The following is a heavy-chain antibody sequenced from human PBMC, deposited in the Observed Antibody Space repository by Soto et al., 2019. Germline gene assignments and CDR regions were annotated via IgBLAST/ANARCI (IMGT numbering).Heavy chain of an antibody. J-gene: IGHJ5*02. D-gene: IGHD3-22*01. CDR2: IGSSSSYI. CDR1: GFTFSSYS. Sequence: GGSLRLSCAASGFTFSSYSMNWVRQAPGRGLEWVSSIGSSSSYIYYADSVKGRFTISRDNAKNSLYLQMNSLRAEDTAVYYCARAPNQGYYDSSGYYYDNWFDPWGQGTLVTVSS. V-gene: IGHV3-21*01. CDR3: ARAPNQGYYDSSGYYYDNWFDP.